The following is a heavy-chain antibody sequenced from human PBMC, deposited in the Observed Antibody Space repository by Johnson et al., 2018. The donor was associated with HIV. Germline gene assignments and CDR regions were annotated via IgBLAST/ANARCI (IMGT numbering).Heavy chain of an antibody. CDR1: RFTVSGNY. CDR2: IKSKTDGGTT. D-gene: IGHD2-2*02. V-gene: IGHV3-15*01. CDR3: ARVGGLYCSSTSCYKGDAFDI. Sequence: VQLVESGGGLVQPGGSLRLSCAASRFTVSGNYMTWVRQAPGKGLEWVGRIKSKTDGGTTDYAAPVKGRFTISRDDSKNTLYLQINSLRAGDTAVYYCARVGGLYCSSTSCYKGDAFDIWGQGTMVTVSS. J-gene: IGHJ3*02.